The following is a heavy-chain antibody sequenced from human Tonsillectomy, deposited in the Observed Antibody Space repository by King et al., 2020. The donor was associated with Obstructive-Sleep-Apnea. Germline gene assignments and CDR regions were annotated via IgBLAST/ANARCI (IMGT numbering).Heavy chain of an antibody. V-gene: IGHV3-23*04. Sequence: VQLVESGRGLVQPGGSLRLSCAASGFTFRSYAMSWVRQAPGKGLEWVSALSGSGRSTYYADSVKGRFTISRDNSKNTLYLQMNSLRGEDTAVYYCAKDRSYGSSGWFDYWGQGTLVTVSS. CDR1: GFTFRSYA. CDR2: LSGSGRST. CDR3: AKDRSYGSSGWFDY. J-gene: IGHJ4*02. D-gene: IGHD3-22*01.